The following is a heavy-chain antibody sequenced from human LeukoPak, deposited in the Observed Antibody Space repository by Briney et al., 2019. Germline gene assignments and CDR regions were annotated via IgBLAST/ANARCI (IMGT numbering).Heavy chain of an antibody. CDR1: GDSINNYY. Sequence: SGTLSLTCSVSGDSINNYYWNWIRQPPGKELEWIAYTHYTGNTKSNPSLKSRVTTSVDTSKSQFSLKLSSVTAADTAVYYCAKWSSTLKAFDFWGQGILVIVSS. CDR3: AKWSSTLKAFDF. J-gene: IGHJ4*02. CDR2: THYTGNT. D-gene: IGHD2-8*01. V-gene: IGHV4-59*08.